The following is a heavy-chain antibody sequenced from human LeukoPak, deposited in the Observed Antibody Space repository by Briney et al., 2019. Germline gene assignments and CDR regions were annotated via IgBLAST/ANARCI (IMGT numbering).Heavy chain of an antibody. J-gene: IGHJ4*02. Sequence: ASVKVSCKASGYTFTNYYIHWVRQAPGQGLEWMGWINPNSGGTNYAQKVQGRVTMTTDTSTSTAYMEVRSLRSDDTAVYYCARGSSWFGTIDYWGQGTLVTVSS. CDR2: INPNSGGT. D-gene: IGHD6-13*01. CDR3: ARGSSWFGTIDY. V-gene: IGHV1-2*02. CDR1: GYTFTNYY.